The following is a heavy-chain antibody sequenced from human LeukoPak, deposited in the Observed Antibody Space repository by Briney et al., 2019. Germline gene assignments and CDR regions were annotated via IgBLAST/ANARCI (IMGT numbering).Heavy chain of an antibody. CDR2: INHSGST. CDR3: ARAMGPYYYDSSGSSKLNY. CDR1: GGSFSGYY. J-gene: IGHJ4*02. V-gene: IGHV4-34*01. D-gene: IGHD3-22*01. Sequence: SETLSLTCAVYGGSFSGYYWSWVRQPPGKGLEWIGEINHSGSTNYNPSLKSRVTISVDTSKNQFSLKLSSVTAADTAVYYCARAMGPYYYDSSGSSKLNYWGQGTLVTVSS.